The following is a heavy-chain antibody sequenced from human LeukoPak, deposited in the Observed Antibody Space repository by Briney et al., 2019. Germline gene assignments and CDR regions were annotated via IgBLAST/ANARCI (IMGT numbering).Heavy chain of an antibody. Sequence: PGGSLRLSCAASGFTFSSYEMNWVRQAPGKGLEWVSYISSSGSTIYYADSVKGRFTTSRDNAKNSLYLQMNSLRAEDTAAYYCVRDGGDFYGSGSYLAYWGQGTLVTVSS. CDR2: ISSSGSTI. D-gene: IGHD3-10*01. V-gene: IGHV3-48*03. CDR3: VRDGGDFYGSGSYLAY. J-gene: IGHJ4*02. CDR1: GFTFSSYE.